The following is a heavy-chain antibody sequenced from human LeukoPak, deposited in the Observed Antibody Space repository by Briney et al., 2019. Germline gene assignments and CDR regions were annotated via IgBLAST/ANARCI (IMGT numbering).Heavy chain of an antibody. CDR3: AKGALSDFWSGYFPNWFDP. D-gene: IGHD3-3*01. CDR1: GFTFGDYA. J-gene: IGHJ5*02. CDR2: ISWNSGSV. V-gene: IGHV3-9*03. Sequence: GGSLRLSCAASGFTFGDYAMHWVRQAPGKGLEWVSGISWNSGSVGYADSVKGRFTISRDNAKNSLYLQMNSLRAEGMALYDFAKGALSDFWSGYFPNWFDPWGQGTLVTVSS.